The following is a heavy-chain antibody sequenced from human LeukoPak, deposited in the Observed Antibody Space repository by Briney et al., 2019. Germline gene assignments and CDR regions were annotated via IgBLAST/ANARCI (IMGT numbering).Heavy chain of an antibody. CDR2: INSDGSST. Sequence: GAALKLSCAASGGTFSSYWMHCVRQATGKGLVWVSRINSDGSSTSYADSVKGRFTISRDNAKNTLYLQMNSLRAEDTAVYYCALRIQLPFDYWGQGTLVTVSS. CDR1: GGTFSSYW. V-gene: IGHV3-74*01. D-gene: IGHD5-18*01. CDR3: ALRIQLPFDY. J-gene: IGHJ4*02.